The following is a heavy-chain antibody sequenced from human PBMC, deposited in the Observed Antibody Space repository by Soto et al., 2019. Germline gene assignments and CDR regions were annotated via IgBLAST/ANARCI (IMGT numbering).Heavy chain of an antibody. CDR1: GGSFSGYY. CDR3: ARGIYYDFWSGYPGYFDY. CDR2: INYSGST. D-gene: IGHD3-3*01. V-gene: IGHV4-34*09. J-gene: IGHJ4*02. Sequence: SETLSLTCAVYGGSFSGYYWNWIRQPPGKGLEWIGEINYSGSTNYNPSLKSRVTISVDTSKNQFSLKLSSVTAADTAVYYCARGIYYDFWSGYPGYFDYWGQGTLVTVSS.